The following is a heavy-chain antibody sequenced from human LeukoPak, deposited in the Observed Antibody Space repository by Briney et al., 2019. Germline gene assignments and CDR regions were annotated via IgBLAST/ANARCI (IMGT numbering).Heavy chain of an antibody. CDR3: AKKNIVVVTKYIHYGMDV. CDR2: IYTNGTT. D-gene: IGHD2-15*01. J-gene: IGHJ6*02. Sequence: SETLSLTCIVSGGSVRNYYWTWIRQPAGKVLQWSGRIYTNGTTNFSTSLKGRVTMPVDMSKNQFSLKLTSVTATDTAVYYCAKKNIVVVTKYIHYGMDVWGQGTTVTVSS. V-gene: IGHV4-4*07. CDR1: GGSVRNYY.